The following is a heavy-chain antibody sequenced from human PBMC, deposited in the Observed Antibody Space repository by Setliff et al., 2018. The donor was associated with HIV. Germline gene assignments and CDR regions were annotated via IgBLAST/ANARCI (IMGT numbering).Heavy chain of an antibody. Sequence: PSETLSLTCTVSGDSISNSNYYWAWIRQPPGRGLEWIGSMYYSGSGYFNASLKSRLSMSIDTSKNQFSLKLNSLTAADTAVYYCARERFMARGELGRMFDYWGQGTLVTVSS. CDR3: ARERFMARGELGRMFDY. J-gene: IGHJ4*02. V-gene: IGHV4-39*07. CDR1: GDSISNSNYY. D-gene: IGHD3-10*01. CDR2: MYYSGSG.